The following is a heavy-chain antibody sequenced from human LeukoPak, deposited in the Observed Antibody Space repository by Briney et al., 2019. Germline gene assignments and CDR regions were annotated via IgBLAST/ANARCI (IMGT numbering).Heavy chain of an antibody. CDR3: ARDVGFFDIDY. CDR1: GGSISSSSYY. CDR2: IYYSGST. V-gene: IGHV4-39*07. Sequence: SETLSLTCTVSGGSISSSSYYWGWIRQPPGKGLEWIGSIYYSGSTYYNPSLKSRVTISVDTSKNQFSLKLSSVTAADTAVYYCARDVGFFDIDYWGQGTLVTVSS. J-gene: IGHJ4*02. D-gene: IGHD3-9*01.